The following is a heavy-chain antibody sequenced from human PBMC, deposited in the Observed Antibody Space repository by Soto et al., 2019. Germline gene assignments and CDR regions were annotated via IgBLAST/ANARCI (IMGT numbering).Heavy chain of an antibody. J-gene: IGHJ4*02. Sequence: EVQLLESGGGLVQPGGSLRLSCAASGFTFSSYAMRWVRQAPGKGLEWVSAISGSGGNTYYADSVKGRFTISRDNSKNTLYLQRNSLRAEDTAVYYCAKRGSGSYFDYWGQGTLVTVSS. D-gene: IGHD1-26*01. CDR3: AKRGSGSYFDY. CDR2: ISGSGGNT. CDR1: GFTFSSYA. V-gene: IGHV3-23*01.